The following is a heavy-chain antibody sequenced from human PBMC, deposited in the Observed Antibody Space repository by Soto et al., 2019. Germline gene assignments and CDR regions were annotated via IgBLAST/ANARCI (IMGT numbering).Heavy chain of an antibody. J-gene: IGHJ6*02. D-gene: IGHD3-10*01. CDR3: ARMYGSGSYVFNYYGMDV. V-gene: IGHV4-39*01. CDR1: GGSISSSSYY. CDR2: IYYSGST. Sequence: QLQLQESGPGLVKPSETLSLTCTVSGGSISSSSYYWGWIRQPPGKGLEWLGSIYYSGSTYYNPSLNSRVNIPVATAKKQFSLKLSSVTASDTAVYYCARMYGSGSYVFNYYGMDVWGQGTTVTVSS.